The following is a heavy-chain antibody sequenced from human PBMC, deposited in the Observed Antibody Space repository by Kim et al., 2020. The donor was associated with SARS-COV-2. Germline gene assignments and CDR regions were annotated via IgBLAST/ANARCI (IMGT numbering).Heavy chain of an antibody. J-gene: IGHJ6*02. CDR2: IYYSGST. CDR3: ARHVSAGDYVRYYYYGMDV. V-gene: IGHV4-39*01. D-gene: IGHD4-17*01. CDR1: GGSISSSSYY. Sequence: SETLSLTCTVSGGSISSSSYYWGWIRQPPGKGLEWIGSIYYSGSTYYNPSLKSRVTISVDTSKNQFSLKLSSVTAADTAVYYCARHVSAGDYVRYYYYGMDVWGQGTTVTVSS.